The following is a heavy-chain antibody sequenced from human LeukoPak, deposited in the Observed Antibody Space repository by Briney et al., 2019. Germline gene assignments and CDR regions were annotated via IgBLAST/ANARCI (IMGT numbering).Heavy chain of an antibody. CDR3: ANSRTGYSTFDY. CDR2: ISGSGGST. Sequence: GGSLRLSCAASGFTFSSYAMSWVRQAPGKGLEWVSAISGSGGSTYYADSVKGRFTISGDNSKNTLYLQMNSLRAEDTAAYYCANSRTGYSTFDYWGQGTLVTVSS. D-gene: IGHD3/OR15-3a*01. J-gene: IGHJ4*02. CDR1: GFTFSSYA. V-gene: IGHV3-23*01.